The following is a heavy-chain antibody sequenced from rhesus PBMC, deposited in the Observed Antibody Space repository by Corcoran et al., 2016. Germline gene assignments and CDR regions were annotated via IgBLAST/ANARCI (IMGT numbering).Heavy chain of an antibody. CDR3: AREVGSNHFDY. Sequence: EVQLVESGGGLVQPGGSLRLSCAASGFTFSSYAMQWVHQAPGKGLEWVSAISPGGYTYYADAVKGRLPNSRDNAKNSLYLQMNSLRAEDTAVYYCAREVGSNHFDYWGQGVLVTVSS. D-gene: IGHD6-19*01. J-gene: IGHJ4*01. CDR2: ISPGGYT. V-gene: IGHV3-72*01. CDR1: GFTFSSYA.